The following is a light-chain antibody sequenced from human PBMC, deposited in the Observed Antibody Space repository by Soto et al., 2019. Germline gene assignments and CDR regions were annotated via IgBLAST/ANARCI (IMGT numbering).Light chain of an antibody. V-gene: IGKV3-15*01. Sequence: EIVLTQSPATLSVSPGERITLSCSASETLISFLAWSHQKPGQAPRLLIDGASTRATGVPASFSGSGSATDFNLAISSLQSEDFAVYYCQSYDDWPFAVGQGTKLEI. CDR2: GAS. CDR3: QSYDDWPFA. J-gene: IGKJ2*01. CDR1: ETLISF.